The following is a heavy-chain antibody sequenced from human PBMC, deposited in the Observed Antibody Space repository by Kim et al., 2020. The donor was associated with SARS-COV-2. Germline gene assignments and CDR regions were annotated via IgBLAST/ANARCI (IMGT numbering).Heavy chain of an antibody. Sequence: GGSLRLSCAASGFTFGDYAMHWFRQAPGKGLEWVSGISWNSGSIGYADSVKGRFTISRDNAKNSLYLQMNSLRAEDTALYYCAKSMVRDYYYGMDVWGQG. D-gene: IGHD3-10*01. CDR3: AKSMVRDYYYGMDV. V-gene: IGHV3-9*01. J-gene: IGHJ6*02. CDR2: ISWNSGSI. CDR1: GFTFGDYA.